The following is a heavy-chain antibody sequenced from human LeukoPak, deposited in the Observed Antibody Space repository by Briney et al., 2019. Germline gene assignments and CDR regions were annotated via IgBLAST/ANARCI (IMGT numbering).Heavy chain of an antibody. V-gene: IGHV4-34*01. CDR1: GGSFSGYY. CDR2: INHSGST. Sequence: SETLSLTCAVYGGSFSGYYWSWIRQPPGKGLEWIGEINHSGSTDYNPSLKSRVIISVDTSKNQFSLKLSSVTAADTAVYYCARGRLWYFDLWGRGTLVTVSS. J-gene: IGHJ2*01. CDR3: ARGRLWYFDL.